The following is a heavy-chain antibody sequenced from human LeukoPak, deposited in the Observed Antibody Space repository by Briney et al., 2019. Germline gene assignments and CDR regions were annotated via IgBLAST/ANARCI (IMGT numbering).Heavy chain of an antibody. Sequence: GGSLRLSCAASGFTFSDYYMSWIRQAPGRGLEWVSYFSGSGSTIYYGDSVKGRFTISRDNAKTSVYLQMNSLRAEDTAVYYCARAPAGTIIDYWGQGTLVTVSS. CDR3: ARAPAGTIIDY. CDR1: GFTFSDYY. V-gene: IGHV3-11*01. CDR2: FSGSGSTI. J-gene: IGHJ4*02. D-gene: IGHD1/OR15-1a*01.